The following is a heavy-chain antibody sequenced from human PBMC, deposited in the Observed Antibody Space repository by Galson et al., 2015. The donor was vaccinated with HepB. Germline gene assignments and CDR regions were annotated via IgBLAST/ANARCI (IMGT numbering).Heavy chain of an antibody. V-gene: IGHV3-23*01. D-gene: IGHD3-9*01. CDR2: ISGSGGST. Sequence: SLRLSCAAPGFTFSSYAMSWVRQAPGKGLEWVSAISGSGGSTYYADSVKGRFTISRDNSKNTLYLQMNSLRAEDTAVYYCAKDFADWLSTPDYWGQGTLVTVSS. CDR1: GFTFSSYA. J-gene: IGHJ4*02. CDR3: AKDFADWLSTPDY.